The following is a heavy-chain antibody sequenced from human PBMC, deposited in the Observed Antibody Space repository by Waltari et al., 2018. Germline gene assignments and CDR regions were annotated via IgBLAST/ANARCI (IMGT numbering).Heavy chain of an antibody. D-gene: IGHD2-2*01. CDR1: GYTFTSYD. Sequence: QVQLVQSGAEVKKPGASVKVSCKASGYTFTSYDINWVRQATGQGLEWMGWMNPNSGNTGYAQKFQGRVTMTRNTSISTAYMELSSLRSEDTAVYYCARGYCSSTSCYPPYNWFDPWGQGTLVTVSS. CDR3: ARGYCSSTSCYPPYNWFDP. CDR2: MNPNSGNT. V-gene: IGHV1-8*01. J-gene: IGHJ5*02.